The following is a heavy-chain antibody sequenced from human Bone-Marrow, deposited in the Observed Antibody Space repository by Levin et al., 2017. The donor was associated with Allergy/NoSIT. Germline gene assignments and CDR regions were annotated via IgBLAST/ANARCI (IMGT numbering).Heavy chain of an antibody. Sequence: GESLKISCAASGFTFTDAWMNWVRQAPGKGLEWIGRIKTTSDGGTTDYAAPVQGRFTISRDDSESRVHLLMNSLKLEDTAIYYCTALGSSRKFDYWGRGALVTVSS. J-gene: IGHJ4*02. V-gene: IGHV3-15*01. CDR1: GFTFTDAW. CDR3: TALGSSRKFDY. D-gene: IGHD3-10*01. CDR2: IKTTSDGGTT.